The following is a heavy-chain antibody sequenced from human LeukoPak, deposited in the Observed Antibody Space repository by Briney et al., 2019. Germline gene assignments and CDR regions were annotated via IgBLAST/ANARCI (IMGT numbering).Heavy chain of an antibody. J-gene: IGHJ4*02. V-gene: IGHV4-59*01. Sequence: SETLSPTCTVSGGSISSYYWSWIRQPPGKGLEWIGYIYYSGSTNYNPSLKSRVTISVDTSKNQFSLKLSSVTAADTAVYYCARVRWELHPFDYWGQGTLVTVSS. CDR2: IYYSGST. CDR3: ARVRWELHPFDY. CDR1: GGSISSYY. D-gene: IGHD1-26*01.